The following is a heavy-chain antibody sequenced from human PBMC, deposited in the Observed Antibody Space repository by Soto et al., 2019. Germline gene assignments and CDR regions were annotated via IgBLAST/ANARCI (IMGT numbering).Heavy chain of an antibody. J-gene: IGHJ4*02. CDR3: ARQPYDSTGYYYGA. CDR1: GGSFSSSTYY. Sequence: QLQLQESGPGLVKPSETLSLTCTVSGGSFSSSTYYWGWIRQPPGKGLEWIGSMYSGGNTYYNPSLKSRVTVSVDTSKIHFSLKLTSVTAADTAMYYCARQPYDSTGYYYGAWGQGTLVTVSS. CDR2: MYSGGNT. D-gene: IGHD3-22*01. V-gene: IGHV4-39*01.